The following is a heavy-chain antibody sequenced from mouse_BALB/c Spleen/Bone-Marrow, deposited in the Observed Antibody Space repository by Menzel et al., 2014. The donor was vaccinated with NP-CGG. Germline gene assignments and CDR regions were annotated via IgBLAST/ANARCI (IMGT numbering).Heavy chain of an antibody. CDR2: IYPESGST. Sequence: QVQLQQSGAEFVMPGASVKMSCKASGYIFTDYVINWVKQRGGQGLEWIGEIYPESGSTYYNEKFKGKATLTSDKSSSTAYMELSSLTSEDSAVYYCAEGDYYGSSWFAYWGQGTLVTVSA. V-gene: IGHV1-81*01. D-gene: IGHD1-1*01. J-gene: IGHJ3*01. CDR3: AEGDYYGSSWFAY. CDR1: GYIFTDYV.